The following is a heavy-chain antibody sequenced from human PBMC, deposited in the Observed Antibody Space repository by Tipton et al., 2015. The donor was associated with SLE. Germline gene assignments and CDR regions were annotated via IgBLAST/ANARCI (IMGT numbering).Heavy chain of an antibody. CDR1: GGSFSGYY. D-gene: IGHD1-14*01. V-gene: IGHV4-34*01. CDR2: ISHSGST. CDR3: ARVGSPVSLFDY. Sequence: TLSLTCAVYGGSFSGYYWTWIRQPPGKGLEWIGEISHSGSTNYNPSLKSRVTISVDTSRNQFSLKVRSMTAADTAVYYCARVGSPVSLFDYWGQGTLVTVSS. J-gene: IGHJ4*02.